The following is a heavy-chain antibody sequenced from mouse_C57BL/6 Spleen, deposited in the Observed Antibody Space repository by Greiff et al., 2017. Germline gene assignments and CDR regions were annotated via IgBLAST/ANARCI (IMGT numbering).Heavy chain of an antibody. CDR3: ARQGGYYGYPYYFDY. V-gene: IGHV1-85*01. CDR1: GYTFTSYD. Sequence: QVQLKQSGPELVKPGASVKLSCKASGYTFTSYDINWVKQRPGQGLEWIGWIYPRDGSTKYNEKFKGKATLTVDTSSSTAYMELHSLTSEDSAVYFWARQGGYYGYPYYFDYWGQGTTLTVSS. D-gene: IGHD2-2*01. J-gene: IGHJ2*01. CDR2: IYPRDGST.